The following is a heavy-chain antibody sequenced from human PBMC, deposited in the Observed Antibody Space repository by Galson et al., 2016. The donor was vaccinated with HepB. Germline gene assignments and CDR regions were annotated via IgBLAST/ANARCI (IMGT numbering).Heavy chain of an antibody. V-gene: IGHV3-23*01. CDR1: GFTFSDYA. Sequence: SLRLSCATTGFTFSDYAMNWVRQAPGKGLEWVSTISGSGADTYYADSVKGRFTISRDNSKNTLILQMNSLRADDTAVYYCAKDLVVVTTVGIFDSWGQGTLVTVSS. J-gene: IGHJ4*02. D-gene: IGHD2-21*02. CDR3: AKDLVVVTTVGIFDS. CDR2: ISGSGADT.